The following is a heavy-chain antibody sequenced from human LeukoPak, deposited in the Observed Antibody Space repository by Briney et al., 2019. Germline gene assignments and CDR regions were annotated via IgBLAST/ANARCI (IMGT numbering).Heavy chain of an antibody. J-gene: IGHJ4*02. V-gene: IGHV3-30*19. CDR2: ISYDGSNK. CDR1: GFTFSSYG. CDR3: ARASAAADLDY. D-gene: IGHD6-13*01. Sequence: GGSLRLSCAASGFTFSSYGMHWVRQAPGKGLEWVAVISYDGSNKYYADSVKGRFTISRDNSKNTLYLQMNSLRAEDTAVYYCARASAAADLDYWGQGTLVTVSS.